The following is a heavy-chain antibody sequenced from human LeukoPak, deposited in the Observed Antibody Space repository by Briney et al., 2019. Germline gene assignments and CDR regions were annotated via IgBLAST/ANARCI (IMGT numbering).Heavy chain of an antibody. Sequence: PGRSLRLSCAASGFTFSSYAMHWVRQAPGKGLEWVAVISYDGSNKYYADSVKGRFTISRDNSKNTLYLQMNSLRAEDTAVYYCALGEQLAPFDYWGQGTLVTVSS. CDR3: ALGEQLAPFDY. CDR1: GFTFSSYA. CDR2: ISYDGSNK. V-gene: IGHV3-30-3*01. J-gene: IGHJ4*02. D-gene: IGHD6-13*01.